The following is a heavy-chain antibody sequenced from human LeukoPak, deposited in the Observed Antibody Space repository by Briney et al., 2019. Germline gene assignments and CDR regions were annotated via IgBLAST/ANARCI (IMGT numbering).Heavy chain of an antibody. J-gene: IGHJ4*02. D-gene: IGHD1-26*01. CDR3: AKDRPLVGATDY. CDR2: ISGSGGST. V-gene: IGHV3-23*01. CDR1: GFTFSSYA. Sequence: GGSLRLSCAASGFTFSSYAMSWVRQAPGKGLEWVSAISGSGGSTYYADSVKGRFTISRDNSKNALYLQMNSLRAEDTAVYCCAKDRPLVGATDYWGQGTLVTVSS.